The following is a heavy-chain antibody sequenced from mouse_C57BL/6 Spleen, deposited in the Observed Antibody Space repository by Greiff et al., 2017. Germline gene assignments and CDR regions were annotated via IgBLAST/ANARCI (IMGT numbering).Heavy chain of an antibody. J-gene: IGHJ4*01. CDR2: INPNDGTT. V-gene: IGHV1-39*01. CDR1: GYSFTDYN. Sequence: VQLQQSGPELVKPGASVKLSCKASGYSFTDYNMNWVKQSNGKSLEWIGVINPNDGTTSYNKKFKGKATLTIDQSSSTAYMQLNSLTSEDSAVYYCAWAAQATGAMDYWGQGTSVTVSS. D-gene: IGHD3-2*02. CDR3: AWAAQATGAMDY.